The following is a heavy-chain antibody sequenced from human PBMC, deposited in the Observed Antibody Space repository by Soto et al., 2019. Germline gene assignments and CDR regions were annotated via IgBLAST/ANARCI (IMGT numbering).Heavy chain of an antibody. D-gene: IGHD2-15*01. CDR2: IYWDDDE. J-gene: IGHJ6*02. Sequence: QITLKESGPTVVQPTQTLTLTCRFSGFSLSTSAEGVAWIRQPPGKALEWLAPIYWDDDERYSPFLKRGLTIAKENSKHVLVLAMPNMDSVGTGTYGCAHKGGRGASMVVFGQGATVTVS. V-gene: IGHV2-5*02. CDR3: AHKGGRGASMVV. CDR1: GFSLSTSAEG.